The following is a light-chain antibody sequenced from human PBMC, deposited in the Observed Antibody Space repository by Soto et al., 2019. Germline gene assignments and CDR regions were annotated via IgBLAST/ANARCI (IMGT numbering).Light chain of an antibody. J-gene: IGKJ4*01. CDR1: QGISSY. V-gene: IGKV1-8*01. CDR2: AAS. Sequence: AIRMTQSPSSLSASTGDRVTITCRASQGISSYLAWYQQKPGKAPKLLIYAASTLQSGVPSRFSGSGSGTDFTLTISCLQSEDLATYYCQQYYSYPLLTFGGGTKVDIK. CDR3: QQYYSYPLLT.